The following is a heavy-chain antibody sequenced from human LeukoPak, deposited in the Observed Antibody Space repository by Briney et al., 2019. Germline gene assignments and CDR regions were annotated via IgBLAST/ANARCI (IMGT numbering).Heavy chain of an antibody. V-gene: IGHV3-23*01. CDR1: ALTFTTYA. J-gene: IGHJ3*02. CDR2: ISARSISI. D-gene: IGHD1-26*01. Sequence: GGSLTLASAASALTFTTYAMGWVSQAQGNVLEWVSSISARSISIYYADSMRGRFTISRDNSKNTLWRQMNSQRTEDTAIYWCAGSPSYSGDYSYDAFDMWGQGTMVTVSS. CDR3: AGSPSYSGDYSYDAFDM.